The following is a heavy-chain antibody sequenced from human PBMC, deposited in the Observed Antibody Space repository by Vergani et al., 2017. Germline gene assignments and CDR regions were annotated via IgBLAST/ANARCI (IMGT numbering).Heavy chain of an antibody. V-gene: IGHV1-69*13. CDR3: AREGHYCSSTSCYEH. CDR2: IIPIFGTA. D-gene: IGHD2-2*01. J-gene: IGHJ4*02. Sequence: QVQLVQSGAEVKKPGASVKVSCKVSGYTLTELSMHWVRQAPGKGLEWMGGIIPIFGTANYAQKFQGRVTITADESTSTAYMELSSLRSEDTAVYYCAREGHYCSSTSCYEHWGQGTLVTVSS. CDR1: GYTLTELS.